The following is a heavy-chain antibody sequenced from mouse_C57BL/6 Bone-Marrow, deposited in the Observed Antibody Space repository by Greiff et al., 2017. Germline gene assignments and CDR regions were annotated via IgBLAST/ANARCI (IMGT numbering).Heavy chain of an antibody. CDR2: IHPNSGST. D-gene: IGHD1-1*01. Sequence: VQLQQSGAELVKPGASVKLSCKASGYTFTSYWLHWVKQRPGQGLEWIGMIHPNSGSTNYNEKFKSKATLTVDKSSSTAYMQLSSLTSEDSAVYYCARRNYYGLDYWGQGTTLTVSS. V-gene: IGHV1-64*01. CDR3: ARRNYYGLDY. J-gene: IGHJ2*01. CDR1: GYTFTSYW.